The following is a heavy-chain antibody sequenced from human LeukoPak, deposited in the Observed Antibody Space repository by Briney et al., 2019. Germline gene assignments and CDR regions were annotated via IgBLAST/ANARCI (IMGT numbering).Heavy chain of an antibody. D-gene: IGHD6-6*01. CDR2: ISWNSGSI. Sequence: PGGSLRLSCAASGFTFDDYAMHWVRQAPGKGLEWVSGISWNSGSIGYADSVKGRFTISRDNAKNSLYLQMSSLRAEDMALYYCAKGLGAARGTNAFGIWGQGTMVTVSS. CDR1: GFTFDDYA. J-gene: IGHJ3*02. CDR3: AKGLGAARGTNAFGI. V-gene: IGHV3-9*03.